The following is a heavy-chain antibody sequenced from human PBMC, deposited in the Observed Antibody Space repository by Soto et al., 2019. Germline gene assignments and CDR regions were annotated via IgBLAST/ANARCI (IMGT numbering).Heavy chain of an antibody. Sequence: SETLSLTCTVSGGSISSYYWSWIRQPPGKGLEWIGYIYYSGSTNYNPSLKSRVTISVDTSKNQFSLKLSSVTAADTAVYYCARDFGVLWFGEPYYGMDVWGQGTTVTVSS. D-gene: IGHD3-10*01. J-gene: IGHJ6*02. CDR3: ARDFGVLWFGEPYYGMDV. V-gene: IGHV4-59*01. CDR1: GGSISSYY. CDR2: IYYSGST.